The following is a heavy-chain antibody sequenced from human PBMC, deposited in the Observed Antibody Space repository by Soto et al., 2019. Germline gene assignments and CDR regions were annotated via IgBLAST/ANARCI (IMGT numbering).Heavy chain of an antibody. CDR1: GYTFTSYY. J-gene: IGHJ4*02. V-gene: IGHV1-46*03. CDR2: INPSGGST. CDR3: ARAWGIAAAIDY. Sequence: VASVKVSCKASGYTFTSYYMHWVRQAPGQGLEWMGIINPSGGSTSYAQKFQGRVTMTRDTSTSTVYMELSSLRSEDTAVYYCARAWGIAAAIDYRAQRTPVTGSS. D-gene: IGHD6-13*01.